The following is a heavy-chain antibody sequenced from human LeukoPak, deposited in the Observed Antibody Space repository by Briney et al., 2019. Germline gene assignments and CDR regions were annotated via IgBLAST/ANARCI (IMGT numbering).Heavy chain of an antibody. CDR1: GYFFTSYW. V-gene: IGHV5-51*01. D-gene: IGHD3-16*01. CDR2: IYPGDSDT. CDR3: ARGVGGDWFDP. Sequence: GESLRISCKGSGYFFTSYWIALVRQMPGKGLEWMGIIYPGDSDTRYRPSFQGQVTISADKATRTAYLQLSSLRASDTAMYYCARGVGGDWFDPWGQGTLVTVSS. J-gene: IGHJ5*02.